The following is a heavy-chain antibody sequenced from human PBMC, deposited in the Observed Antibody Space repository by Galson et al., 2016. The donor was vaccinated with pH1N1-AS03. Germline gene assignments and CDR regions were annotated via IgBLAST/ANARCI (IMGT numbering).Heavy chain of an antibody. J-gene: IGHJ4*02. CDR1: GGSISSYY. CDR3: ARPLFAYDSSGYYDD. CDR2: IYYSGST. Sequence: ETLSLTCTVSGGSISSYYWSWIRRPPGKGLEWIGYIYYSGSTNYNPSLKRRVTISVHTSKNQFSLKLPSVTAADKAVYFCARPLFAYDSSGYYDDWGQGTLVTVSS. V-gene: IGHV4-59*08. D-gene: IGHD3-22*01.